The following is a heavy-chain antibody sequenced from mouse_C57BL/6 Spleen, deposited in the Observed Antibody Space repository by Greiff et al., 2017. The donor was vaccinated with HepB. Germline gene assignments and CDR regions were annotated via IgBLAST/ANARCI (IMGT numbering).Heavy chain of an antibody. J-gene: IGHJ1*03. Sequence: VQLQQPGAELVMPGASVKLSCKASGYTFTSYWMHWVKQRPGQGLEWIGEIDPSDSYTNYNQKFKGKSTLTVDKSSSTAYMQLSSLTSEDSAVYYCARLHYGSLWYFDVWGTGTTVTVSS. V-gene: IGHV1-69*01. CDR3: ARLHYGSLWYFDV. CDR2: IDPSDSYT. CDR1: GYTFTSYW. D-gene: IGHD1-1*01.